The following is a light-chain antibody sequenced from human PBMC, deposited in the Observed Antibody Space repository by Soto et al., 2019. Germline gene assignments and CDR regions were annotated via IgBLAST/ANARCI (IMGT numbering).Light chain of an antibody. J-gene: IGKJ1*01. V-gene: IGKV3-20*01. CDR3: QQYGSSGT. CDR1: QSVGCY. Sequence: EIVLTQSPATLSLSPGERATLSCRASQSVGCYLAWYQQKPGQAPRPLIYGASKRAPGISARFSGSGSGTDFTLTISRLEPEDFAVYYCQQYGSSGTFGQGTKVDIK. CDR2: GAS.